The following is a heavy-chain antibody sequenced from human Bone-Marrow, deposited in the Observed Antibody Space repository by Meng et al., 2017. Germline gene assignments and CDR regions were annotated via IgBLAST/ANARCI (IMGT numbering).Heavy chain of an antibody. CDR3: ARVDTAMVTLSLMSAFDI. V-gene: IGHV5-51*01. J-gene: IGHJ3*02. D-gene: IGHD5-18*01. CDR2: IYPGDSDT. Sequence: GESLKISCKGSGYSFTSYWISWVRQMPGKGLEWMGIIYPGDSDTRYSPSFQGQFTISADKSISTAYLQWSSLKASDTAMYYCARVDTAMVTLSLMSAFDIWGQGTMVTVSS. CDR1: GYSFTSYW.